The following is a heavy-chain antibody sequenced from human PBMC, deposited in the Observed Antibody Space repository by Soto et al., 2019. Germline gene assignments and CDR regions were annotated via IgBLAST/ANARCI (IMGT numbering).Heavy chain of an antibody. Sequence: GGSMRLSCAASGVTFSSYGMHWVRQAPGKGLEWVAVISYDGSNKYYADSVKGRFTISRDNSKNTLYLQMNSLRAEDTAVYYCAKRGMDGWGKGTNVTGSS. CDR1: GVTFSSYG. CDR3: AKRGMDG. CDR2: ISYDGSNK. V-gene: IGHV3-30*18. J-gene: IGHJ6*04.